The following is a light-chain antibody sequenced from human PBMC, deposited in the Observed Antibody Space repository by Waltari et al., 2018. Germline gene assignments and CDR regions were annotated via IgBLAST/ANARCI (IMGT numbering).Light chain of an antibody. CDR3: QQRSNWPPT. Sequence: EIVLTQSPATLSLSPGERATLSCRASQSVSSYLAWYQQQPGQAPRLLIYDASNRATGIPARFSGSGSGTDFTLTINSLEPEDFAVYYCQQRSNWPPTFGQGTKVEIK. CDR1: QSVSSY. V-gene: IGKV3-11*01. CDR2: DAS. J-gene: IGKJ1*01.